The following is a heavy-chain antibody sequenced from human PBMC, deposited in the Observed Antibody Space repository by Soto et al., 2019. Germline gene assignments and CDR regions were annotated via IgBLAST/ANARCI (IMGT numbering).Heavy chain of an antibody. CDR1: GFTFGDYA. CDR2: IRSKAYGGTT. CDR3: TRDPFTLFDY. J-gene: IGHJ4*02. Sequence: GSLRLSCTASGFTFGDYAMSWVRQAPGKGLEWVGFIRSKAYGGTTEYAASVKGRFTISRDDSKSIAYLQMNSLKTEDTAVYYCTRDPFTLFDYWGQGTLVTVSS. V-gene: IGHV3-49*04.